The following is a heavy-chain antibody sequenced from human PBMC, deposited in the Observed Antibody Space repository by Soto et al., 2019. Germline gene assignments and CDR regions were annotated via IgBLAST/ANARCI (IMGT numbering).Heavy chain of an antibody. CDR3: ARFVEYSSSSPYYYYYGMDV. J-gene: IGHJ6*02. CDR2: INAGNGNT. D-gene: IGHD6-6*01. CDR1: GYTFTSYA. Sequence: VKVSCKASGYTFTSYAMHWVRQAPGQRLEWMGWINAGNGNTKYSQKFQGRVTITRDTSASTAYMELSSLRSEDTAVYYCARFVEYSSSSPYYYYYGMDVWGQGTTVTVSS. V-gene: IGHV1-3*01.